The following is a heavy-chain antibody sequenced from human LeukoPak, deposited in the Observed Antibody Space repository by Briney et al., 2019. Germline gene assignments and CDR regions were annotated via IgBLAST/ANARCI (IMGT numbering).Heavy chain of an antibody. CDR3: AKSIPGADY. V-gene: IGHV3-23*01. D-gene: IGHD6-6*01. Sequence: GGSLRLSCAASGFTFSSYAMNWVRQAPGKGLEWVSTISNSGGSTYYADPVKGRFTISRDNSKNTLYLQMNSLRAEDTAVYYCAKSIPGADYWGQGTLVTVSS. CDR1: GFTFSSYA. J-gene: IGHJ4*02. CDR2: ISNSGGST.